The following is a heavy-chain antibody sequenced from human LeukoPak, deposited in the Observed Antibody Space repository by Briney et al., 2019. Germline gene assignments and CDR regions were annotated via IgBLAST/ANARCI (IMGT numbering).Heavy chain of an antibody. V-gene: IGHV4-34*01. CDR2: INHSGST. CDR1: GGSFSGYY. J-gene: IGHJ4*02. CDR3: ARGPSRYSSGWYNLRFDY. D-gene: IGHD6-19*01. Sequence: SETLSLTCAVYGGSFSGYYWSWIRQPPGKGLEWIGEINHSGSTNYNPSLKSRVTESVDTSKNQFSLKLSSVTAADTAVYYCARGPSRYSSGWYNLRFDYWGQGTLVTVSS.